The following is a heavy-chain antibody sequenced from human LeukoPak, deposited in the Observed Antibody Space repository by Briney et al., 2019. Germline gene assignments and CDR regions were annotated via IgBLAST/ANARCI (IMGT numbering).Heavy chain of an antibody. CDR2: ISYDGSNK. V-gene: IGHV3-30-3*01. J-gene: IGHJ4*02. Sequence: GGSLRLSCAASGFTFSSYAMHWVRQAPGKGLEWVAVISYDGSNKYYADSVKGRFTISRDNSKNTLYLQMNSLRAEDTAVYYCARDQDYYDSSGALDYWGQGTLVTVSS. CDR3: ARDQDYYDSSGALDY. CDR1: GFTFSSYA. D-gene: IGHD3-22*01.